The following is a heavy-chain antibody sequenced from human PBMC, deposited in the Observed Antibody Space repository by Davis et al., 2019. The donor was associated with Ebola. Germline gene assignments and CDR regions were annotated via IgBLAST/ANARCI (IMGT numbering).Heavy chain of an antibody. D-gene: IGHD3-10*01. J-gene: IGHJ4*02. CDR1: GYTFTNYG. V-gene: IGHV1-18*04. CDR3: ARVSAYYYGSVKCPLFDY. CDR2: INPHNGNT. Sequence: ASVKVSCKTSGYTFTNYGITWVRQAPGQGLEWMGWINPHNGNTNYAQNVQGRVTMTTDTSTSTAYMELRSLRSDDTAVYYCARVSAYYYGSVKCPLFDYWGQGTLVTVSS.